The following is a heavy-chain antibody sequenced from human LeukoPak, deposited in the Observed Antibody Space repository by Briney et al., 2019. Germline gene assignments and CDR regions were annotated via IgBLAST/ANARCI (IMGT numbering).Heavy chain of an antibody. CDR2: ISSSSSTI. J-gene: IGHJ4*02. CDR3: ARHGSGYPYYFDY. Sequence: GGSLRLSCAASGFTVSSYYMSWVRQAPGKGLEWVSYISSSSSTIYYADSVKGRFTISRDNAKNSLYLQMNSLRAEDTAVYYCARHGSGYPYYFDYWGQGTLVTVSS. D-gene: IGHD5-12*01. CDR1: GFTVSSYY. V-gene: IGHV3-48*01.